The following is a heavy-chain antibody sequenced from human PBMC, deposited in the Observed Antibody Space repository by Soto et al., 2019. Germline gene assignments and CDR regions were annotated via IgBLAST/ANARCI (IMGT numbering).Heavy chain of an antibody. Sequence: EVHLVESGGDLVQPGGSLRLSCAASGFTFSSYAMHWVRQAPEKGLEYVSSIRSNGDLIHYGDSVRGRFTISRDNGKNSLYLQMNSLRDEDTAVYYCARERIAADGQGMGFEDWGQGTLVTVSS. V-gene: IGHV3-64*07. CDR1: GFTFSSYA. D-gene: IGHD6-13*01. CDR2: IRSNGDLI. CDR3: ARERIAADGQGMGFED. J-gene: IGHJ4*02.